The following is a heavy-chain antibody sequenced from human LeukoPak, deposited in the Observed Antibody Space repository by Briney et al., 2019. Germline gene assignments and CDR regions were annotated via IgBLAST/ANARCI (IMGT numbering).Heavy chain of an antibody. Sequence: SETLSPTCAVYGGSFSGYYWGWIRQPPGKGLEWIGEINHSGSTNYNPSLKSRVTISVDTSKNQFSLKLSSVTAADTAVYYCARARGSGYDSFDYWGQGTLVTVSS. CDR2: INHSGST. CDR1: GGSFSGYY. D-gene: IGHD5-12*01. CDR3: ARARGSGYDSFDY. J-gene: IGHJ4*02. V-gene: IGHV4-34*01.